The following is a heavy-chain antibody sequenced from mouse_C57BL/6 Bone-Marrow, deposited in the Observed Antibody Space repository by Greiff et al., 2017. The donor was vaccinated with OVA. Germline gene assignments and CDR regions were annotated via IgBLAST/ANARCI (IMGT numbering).Heavy chain of an antibody. Sequence: VQLQQSGAELVRPGASVTLSCKASGYTFTDYEMHWVKQTPVHGLEWIGAIDTETGGTAYNQKFKGKAILTADKSSSITYMELRSLTSEYSAVYYCTRDYYFDDWGQGTTLTVSS. CDR1: GYTFTDYE. V-gene: IGHV1-15*01. J-gene: IGHJ2*01. CDR3: TRDYYFDD. CDR2: IDTETGGT.